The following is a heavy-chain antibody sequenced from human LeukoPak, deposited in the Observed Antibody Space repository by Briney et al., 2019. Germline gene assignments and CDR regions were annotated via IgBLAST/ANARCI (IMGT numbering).Heavy chain of an antibody. CDR1: GGSFSGYY. J-gene: IGHJ6*03. V-gene: IGHV4-34*01. CDR2: INNSGST. D-gene: IGHD6-13*01. CDR3: ARGGSSSWPNYYYYYYMDV. Sequence: TSETLSLTCAVYGGSFSGYYWSRIRQPPGKGLEWVGEINNSGSTNYNPSLKSRVTISVDTSKNHFPLKLSSVTAADTAVYYCARGGSSSWPNYYYYYYMDVWGKGTTVTVSS.